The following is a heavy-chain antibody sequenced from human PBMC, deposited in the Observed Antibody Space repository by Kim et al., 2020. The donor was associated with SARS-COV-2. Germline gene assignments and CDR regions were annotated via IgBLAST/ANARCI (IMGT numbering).Heavy chain of an antibody. J-gene: IGHJ6*02. V-gene: IGHV3-48*02. CDR2: ISSSSSTI. CDR3: ARDLATDYYYYGMDV. CDR1: GFTFSSYS. Sequence: GGSLRLSCAASGFTFSSYSMNWVRQAPGKGLEWVSYISSSSSTIYYADSVKGRFTISRDNAKNSLYLQMNSLRDEDTAVYYCARDLATDYYYYGMDVWGQGPTVTVSS. D-gene: IGHD2-15*01.